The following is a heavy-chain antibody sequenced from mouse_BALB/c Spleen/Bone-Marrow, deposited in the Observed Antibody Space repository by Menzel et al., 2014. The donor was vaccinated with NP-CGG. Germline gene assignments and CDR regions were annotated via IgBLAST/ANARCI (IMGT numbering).Heavy chain of an antibody. CDR3: VLRWFAY. J-gene: IGHJ3*01. V-gene: IGHV5-4*02. D-gene: IGHD1-1*01. CDR1: GFTFSDYY. CDR2: ISDGGSYT. Sequence: EVNVVDSGGGLVKPGGSLKLSCAASGFTFSDYYMYWVRQTPEKRLEWVATISDGGSYTYYPDSVKGRFTISRDNAKNNLYLQMSSLKSEDTAMYYCVLRWFAYWGQGTLVTVSA.